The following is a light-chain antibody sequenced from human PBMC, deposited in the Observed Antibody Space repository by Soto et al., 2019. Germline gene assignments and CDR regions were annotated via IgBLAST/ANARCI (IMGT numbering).Light chain of an antibody. CDR3: QHYKMYSPWT. V-gene: IGKV1-5*03. J-gene: IGKJ1*01. CDR2: KAS. CDR1: QRISSW. Sequence: DIQMTQSPSTLSASVGDRVNINCRASQRISSWLAWYQQKPGKAAKHLIYKASSLESGVPSRFIGSGSGTEFTLTISSLQPDDFATYYCQHYKMYSPWTFGQGTKVDIK.